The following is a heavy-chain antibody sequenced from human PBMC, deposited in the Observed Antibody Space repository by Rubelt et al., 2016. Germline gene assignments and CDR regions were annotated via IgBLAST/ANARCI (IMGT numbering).Heavy chain of an antibody. D-gene: IGHD2-15*01. CDR1: GFTFSSYG. V-gene: IGHV3-33*01. CDR3: VTKGWYFDN. J-gene: IGHJ4*01. CDR2: IWYYVSNK. Sequence: VELVESGGGLVQPGGSLRLSCAASGFTFSSYGMHWVRQAPGKGLEWVAVIWYYVSNKYYADSVKGRFTMSRDKSKKTRYMQMNTLRAEDTAVYYCVTKGWYFDNGGHGTLVTVSS.